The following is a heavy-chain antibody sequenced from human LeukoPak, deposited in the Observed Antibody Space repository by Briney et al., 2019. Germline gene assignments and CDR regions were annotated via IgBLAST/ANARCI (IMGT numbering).Heavy chain of an antibody. D-gene: IGHD4-4*01. CDR2: ISTSGNAI. V-gene: IGHV3-11*01. Sequence: GSLRLSCAASGFSSSDYFMNWIRQAPGKGLEWVSYISTSGNAIFYADSVKGRFTISRDKAKNLLYLQMNSLRAEDTAVYYCARSLYSNYYFEYWGQGTLVTVSS. J-gene: IGHJ4*02. CDR1: GFSSSDYF. CDR3: ARSLYSNYYFEY.